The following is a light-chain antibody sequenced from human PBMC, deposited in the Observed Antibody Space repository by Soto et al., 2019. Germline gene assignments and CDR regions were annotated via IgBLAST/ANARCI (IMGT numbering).Light chain of an antibody. CDR3: QQSYSTPQT. Sequence: DIQMTQSPSSLSASVGDRVTITFRSSQSISSYLNWYQQKPGKAPKLLIYAATRLQSGVPSRFSGSESGTDFTLTISSLQPEDFATYYCQQSYSTPQTFGQGTKVDI. V-gene: IGKV1-39*01. CDR2: AAT. CDR1: QSISSY. J-gene: IGKJ1*01.